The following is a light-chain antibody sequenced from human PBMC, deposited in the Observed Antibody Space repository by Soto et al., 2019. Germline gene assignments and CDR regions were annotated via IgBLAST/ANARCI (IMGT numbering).Light chain of an antibody. CDR3: SSYTTNNLRRIV. CDR2: DVS. J-gene: IGLJ1*01. Sequence: QSVLTQPASVSGSPGQSITISRTGTSSDVGGYNYVSWYQHHPGKAPKLMIYDVSNRPSGISNRFSGSKSGNTASLTISGLQPEDEGDYCCSSYTTNNLRRIVFRTGTNVNDL. V-gene: IGLV2-14*03. CDR1: SSDVGGYNY.